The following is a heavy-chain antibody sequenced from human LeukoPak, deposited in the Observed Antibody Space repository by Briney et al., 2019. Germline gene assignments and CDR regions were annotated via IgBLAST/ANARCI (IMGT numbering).Heavy chain of an antibody. CDR1: GGTFSRYA. Sequence: SVKVSCKASGGTFSRYAISWVRQAPGQGLEWMGGIIPMFGIANYAQKFQGRVTITVDESTSTAYMELSSLRSEDTAVYYCASCDGGFYYGMDVWGQGTTVTVSS. D-gene: IGHD3-10*01. V-gene: IGHV1-69*13. CDR3: ASCDGGFYYGMDV. J-gene: IGHJ6*02. CDR2: IIPMFGIA.